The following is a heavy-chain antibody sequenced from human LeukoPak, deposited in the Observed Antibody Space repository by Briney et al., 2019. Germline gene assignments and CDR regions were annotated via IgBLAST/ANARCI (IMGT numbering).Heavy chain of an antibody. V-gene: IGHV3-48*01. J-gene: IGHJ6*03. CDR3: ARDSSEMSYNYYYYYMDV. Sequence: PGGSLRLSCAASGFTFSSYGMNWVRQAPGKGLEWVSYISSSSSAIFYADSVKGRFTISRDNAKNSLYLQMNSLRAEDTAVYYCARDSSEMSYNYYYYYMDVWGKGTTVTVSS. CDR2: ISSSSSAI. D-gene: IGHD2-2*01. CDR1: GFTFSSYG.